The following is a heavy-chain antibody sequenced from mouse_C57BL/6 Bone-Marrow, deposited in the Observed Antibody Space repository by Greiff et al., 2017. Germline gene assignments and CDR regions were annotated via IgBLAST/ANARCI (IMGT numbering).Heavy chain of an antibody. D-gene: IGHD1-1*01. CDR3: ARVTVARTYFDV. CDR2: ISDGGSYT. J-gene: IGHJ1*03. CDR1: GFTFSSYA. Sequence: EVQLVESGGGLVKPGGSLKLSCAASGFTFSSYAMSWVRQTPGKRLEWVATISDGGSYTYYPDNVKGRCTISRDNAKNNLYLQMSHLKSEDTAMYYCARVTVARTYFDVWGKGTTVTVSS. V-gene: IGHV5-4*01.